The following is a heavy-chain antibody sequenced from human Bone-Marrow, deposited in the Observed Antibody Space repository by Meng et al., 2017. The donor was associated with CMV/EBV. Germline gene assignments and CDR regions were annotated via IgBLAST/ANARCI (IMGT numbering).Heavy chain of an antibody. J-gene: IGHJ4*02. CDR3: AKVLYSSSSGYY. D-gene: IGHD6-6*01. V-gene: IGHV3-30*02. CDR1: GFTFSSYG. Sequence: GESLKISCAASGFTFSSYGMHWVRQAPGKGLEWVAFIRYDGSNKYYADSVKGRFTISRDNSKNTLYLQMNSLRAEDTAVYYCAKVLYSSSSGYYWGQGTLVTVSS. CDR2: IRYDGSNK.